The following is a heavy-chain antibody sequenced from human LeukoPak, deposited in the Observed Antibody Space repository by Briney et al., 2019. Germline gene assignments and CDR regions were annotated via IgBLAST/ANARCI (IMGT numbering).Heavy chain of an antibody. Sequence: GGSLRLSCVVSGFSFSSFEMNWVRQAPGKGLEWVSYISSSFAIRYADSVKGRFTISRDHARDSLYLEMNSLRVEDTAVYYCARSLSGYNTDPFFEQWGQGALVTVS. CDR1: GFSFSSFE. CDR2: ISSSFAI. J-gene: IGHJ4*02. CDR3: ARSLSGYNTDPFFEQ. D-gene: IGHD5-12*01. V-gene: IGHV3-48*03.